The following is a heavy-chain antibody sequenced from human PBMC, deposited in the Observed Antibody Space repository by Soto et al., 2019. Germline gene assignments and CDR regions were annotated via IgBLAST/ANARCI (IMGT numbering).Heavy chain of an antibody. CDR1: GFTFSSYA. J-gene: IGHJ6*02. CDR3: ARFLEWLLGPPPRLYGMDV. V-gene: IGHV3-30-3*01. D-gene: IGHD3-3*01. Sequence: GGSLRLSCAASGFTFSSYAMHWVRQAPGKGLEWVAVISYDGGNKYYADSVKGRFTISRDNSKNTLYLQMNSLRAEDTAVYYCARFLEWLLGPPPRLYGMDVWGQGTTVTVSS. CDR2: ISYDGGNK.